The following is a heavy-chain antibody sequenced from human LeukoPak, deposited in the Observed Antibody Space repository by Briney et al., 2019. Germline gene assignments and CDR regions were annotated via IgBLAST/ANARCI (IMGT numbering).Heavy chain of an antibody. CDR2: INHSGST. V-gene: IGHV4-34*01. J-gene: IGHJ4*02. CDR1: GGSFSGYY. CDR3: AMTYYYDSSLHYFDY. D-gene: IGHD3-22*01. Sequence: PSETLSLTCAVYGGSFSGYYWSWIRQPPGKGLEWIGEINHSGSTKYNPSLKSRVTISVDTSKNQFSLKLRSVTAADTAVYYCAMTYYYDSSLHYFDYWGQGTLVTVSS.